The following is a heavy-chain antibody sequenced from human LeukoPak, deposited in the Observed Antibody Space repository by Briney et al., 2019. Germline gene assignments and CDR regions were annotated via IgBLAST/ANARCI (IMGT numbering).Heavy chain of an antibody. CDR1: GFTFSSYS. D-gene: IGHD4-23*01. V-gene: IGHV3-21*01. J-gene: IGHJ4*02. CDR3: AKVGGLYGGCFDY. Sequence: GGSLRLSCAASGFTFSSYSMNWVRQAPGKGLEWVSSISSSSSYIYYADSVKGRFTISRDNAKNSLYLQMNSLRAEDTAVYYCAKVGGLYGGCFDYWGQGTLVTVSS. CDR2: ISSSSSYI.